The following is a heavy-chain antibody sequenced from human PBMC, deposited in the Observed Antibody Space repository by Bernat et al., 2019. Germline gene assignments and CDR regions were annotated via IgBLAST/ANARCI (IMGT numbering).Heavy chain of an antibody. V-gene: IGHV4-39*01. CDR1: GGSMTITGFY. CDR2: IYYTGST. D-gene: IGHD2-2*02. Sequence: QLQLQESGPGLVKPSETLSLTCTVSGGSMTITGFYWGWIRLTPGKGLEWTGNIYYTGSTQYNPSLKSRVTISVDTSKNQFSLRMTAVTAADTAVYYCARQLCSSISCYIDYWGPGTRVTVSS. CDR3: ARQLCSSISCYIDY. J-gene: IGHJ4*02.